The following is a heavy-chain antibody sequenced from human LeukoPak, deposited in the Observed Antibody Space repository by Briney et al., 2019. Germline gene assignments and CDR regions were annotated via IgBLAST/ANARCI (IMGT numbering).Heavy chain of an antibody. D-gene: IGHD6-6*01. CDR2: IYYSGST. CDR1: GGSISSSSYY. Sequence: PSETLSLTCTVSGGSISSSSYYWGWIRQPPGKGLEWIGSIYYSGSTYYNPSLRSLVTISVDTSKNQFPLKLSSVTAADTAVYYCARPAAPFAWFDPWGQGTLVTVSS. J-gene: IGHJ5*02. V-gene: IGHV4-39*01. CDR3: ARPAAPFAWFDP.